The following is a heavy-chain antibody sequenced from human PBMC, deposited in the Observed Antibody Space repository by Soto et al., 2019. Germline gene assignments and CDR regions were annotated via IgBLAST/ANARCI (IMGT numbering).Heavy chain of an antibody. Sequence: QVQLVQSGVEVKKPGASVKVSCKASGYTFISHGISWVRQAPGQGLEWMGWISGKNGNTNYAQKLQGRVTLTTETSTRTASMAVRRVRSEDTAVYYCARVSFSSVVVTDYGMDVWGQGTTVTVSS. CDR3: ARVSFSSVVVTDYGMDV. CDR1: GYTFISHG. CDR2: ISGKNGNT. D-gene: IGHD2-15*01. J-gene: IGHJ6*02. V-gene: IGHV1-18*04.